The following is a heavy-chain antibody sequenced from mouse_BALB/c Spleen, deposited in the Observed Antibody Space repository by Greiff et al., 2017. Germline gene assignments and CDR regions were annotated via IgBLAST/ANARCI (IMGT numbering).Heavy chain of an antibody. V-gene: IGHV1-54*01. J-gene: IGHJ4*01. CDR1: GYAFTNYL. CDR3: ARSTTAYYYAMDY. CDR2: INPGSGGT. D-gene: IGHD1-2*01. Sequence: QVQLQQSGAELVRPGTSVKVSCKASGYAFTNYLIEWVKQRPGQGLEWIGVINPGSGGTNYNEKFKGKATLTADKSSSTAYMQLSSLTSDDSAVYFCARSTTAYYYAMDYWGQGTSVTVSS.